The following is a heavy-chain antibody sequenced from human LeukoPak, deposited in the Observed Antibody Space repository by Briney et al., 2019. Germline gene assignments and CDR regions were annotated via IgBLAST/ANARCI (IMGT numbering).Heavy chain of an antibody. CDR1: GYTFTGYY. CDR3: ARDRTGMGGYAFDY. Sequence: ASVKVSCKASGYTFTGYYMHWVRQAPGQGLEWMGWINPNSGGTNYAQKFQGWVTMTRDTSISTAYMELSRLRSDDTAVYYCARDRTGMGGYAFDYWGQGTLVTVSS. J-gene: IGHJ4*02. CDR2: INPNSGGT. V-gene: IGHV1-2*04. D-gene: IGHD5-12*01.